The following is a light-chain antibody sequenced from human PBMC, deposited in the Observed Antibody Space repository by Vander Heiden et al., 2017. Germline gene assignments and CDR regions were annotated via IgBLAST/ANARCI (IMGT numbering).Light chain of an antibody. J-gene: IGLJ3*02. V-gene: IGLV1-40*01. CDR1: ISNIGTGHD. CDR2: DNT. CDR3: QSYDSSLSASV. Sequence: QSVLTQPPSVSGAPGQRVTISCTGSISNIGTGHDVHWYQQLPGTAPKLLSFDNTNRPSGVPERFSGSKFGTSASLAITGLQADDEANYYCQSYDSSLSASVFGGGTKVTVL.